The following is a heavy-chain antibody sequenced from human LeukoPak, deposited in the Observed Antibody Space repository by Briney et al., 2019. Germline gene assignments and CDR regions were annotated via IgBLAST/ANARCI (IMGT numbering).Heavy chain of an antibody. V-gene: IGHV4-39*07. Sequence: SETLSLTCTVSGGSISSSSYYWGWIRQPPGKGLEWIGSIYYSGSTYYNPSLKSRVTISVDTSKNQFSLKLSSVTAADTAVYYCAREGKRACSSTSCYPNPFDYWGQETLVTVSS. CDR2: IYYSGST. J-gene: IGHJ4*02. CDR3: AREGKRACSSTSCYPNPFDY. D-gene: IGHD2-2*01. CDR1: GGSISSSSYY.